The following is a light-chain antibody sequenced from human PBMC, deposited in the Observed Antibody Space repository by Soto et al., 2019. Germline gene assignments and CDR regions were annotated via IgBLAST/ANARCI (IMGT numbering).Light chain of an antibody. V-gene: IGLV1-40*01. J-gene: IGLJ2*01. CDR2: DNS. Sequence: QLVLTQPPSVSGAPGQRVTISCTGSSSNIGAGYEVHWYQQLPGTAPKLLIYDNSYRPSGVPDRFSGSKSGTSASLAITGLQAEDEADYYCQSYDSSLSAYVLFGGGTKLTVL. CDR1: SSNIGAGYE. CDR3: QSYDSSLSAYVL.